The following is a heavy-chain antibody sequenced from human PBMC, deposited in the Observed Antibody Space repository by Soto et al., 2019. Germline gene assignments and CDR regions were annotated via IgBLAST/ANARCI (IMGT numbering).Heavy chain of an antibody. V-gene: IGHV1-69*13. CDR1: GGTFSSYA. CDR2: IIPIFGTA. D-gene: IGHD5-18*01. CDR3: ARDRRDTAMGIGIYGMDV. J-gene: IGHJ6*02. Sequence: ASVKVSCKASGGTFSSYAISWVRQAPGQGLEWMGGIIPIFGTANYAQKFQGRVTITADESTSTAYMELSSLRSEDTAVYYCARDRRDTAMGIGIYGMDVWGQGTTVTVSS.